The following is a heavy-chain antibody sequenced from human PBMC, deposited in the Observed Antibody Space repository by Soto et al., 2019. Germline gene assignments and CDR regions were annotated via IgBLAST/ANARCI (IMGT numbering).Heavy chain of an antibody. Sequence: SVKVSCKASGGTFSSYATSWVLQAPGQGLEWMGGIIPIFGTANYAQKFQGRVTITADKSTSTAYMELSSLRSEDTAVYYCARKGSSSWYGGTAEYFQHWGQGTLVTVSS. CDR3: ARKGSSSWYGGTAEYFQH. V-gene: IGHV1-69*06. CDR2: IIPIFGTA. CDR1: GGTFSSYA. D-gene: IGHD6-13*01. J-gene: IGHJ1*01.